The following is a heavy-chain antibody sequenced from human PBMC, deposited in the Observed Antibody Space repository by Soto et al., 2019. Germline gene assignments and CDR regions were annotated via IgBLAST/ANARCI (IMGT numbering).Heavy chain of an antibody. D-gene: IGHD3-10*01. J-gene: IGHJ1*01. CDR2: IIPILGIA. CDR3: ARAPYYYGSGSHNAEYFQH. Sequence: QVQLVQSGAEVKKPGSSVKVSCKASGGTFSSYTISWVRQAPGQGLEWMGRIIPILGIANYAQKFQGRVPITADKSTSTAYMELSSLRSEDTAVYYCARAPYYYGSGSHNAEYFQHWGQGTLVTVSS. V-gene: IGHV1-69*02. CDR1: GGTFSSYT.